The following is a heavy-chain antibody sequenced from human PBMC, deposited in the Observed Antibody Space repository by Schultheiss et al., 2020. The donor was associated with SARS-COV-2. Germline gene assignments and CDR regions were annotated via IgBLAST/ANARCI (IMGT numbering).Heavy chain of an antibody. V-gene: IGHV4-31*03. D-gene: IGHD2-15*01. CDR2: IYYSGST. J-gene: IGHJ6*02. Sequence: SETLSLTCTVSGGSISSGGYYWSWIRQHPGKGLEWIGYIYYSGSTYYNPSLKSRVTISVDTSKNQFSLKLSSVTAADTAVYYCARAWGLCSGGSCYANGYLAGYYYYYGMDVWGQGTTVTVSS. CDR1: GGSISSGGYY. CDR3: ARAWGLCSGGSCYANGYLAGYYYYYGMDV.